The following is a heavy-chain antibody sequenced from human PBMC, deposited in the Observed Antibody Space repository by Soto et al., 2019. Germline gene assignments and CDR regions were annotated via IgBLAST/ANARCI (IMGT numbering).Heavy chain of an antibody. Sequence: QITLKESGPTLVKPTQTLTLSCTFSGFSLSTSGVRVGWIRQPPGKALEWLALFYWDDDKRYPPSLKSRLTRTKDTSKTQVVPRMTNLDPVDTARYFCAHSRCGGDWLQSYPFHYYYGMDVWGKGTKVTVSS. V-gene: IGHV2-5*02. J-gene: IGHJ6*04. CDR3: AHSRCGGDWLQSYPFHYYYGMDV. D-gene: IGHD2-21*02. CDR2: FYWDDDK. CDR1: GFSLSTSGVR.